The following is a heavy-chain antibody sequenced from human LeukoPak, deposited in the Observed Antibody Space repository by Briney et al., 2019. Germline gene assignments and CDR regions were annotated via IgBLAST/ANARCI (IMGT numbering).Heavy chain of an antibody. CDR1: GLTFSNAW. CDR3: ATGVTLDYAMAV. Sequence: PGGSLRLSCAASGLTFSNAWMGWVRQAPGKGLEWVGRIKSKTDGGTTDYAAPVKGRFTISRDDSKNTLYLQMNSLKTEDTAVYYCATGVTLDYAMAVWGQGTTVTVSS. J-gene: IGHJ6*02. CDR2: IKSKTDGGTT. D-gene: IGHD2-21*02. V-gene: IGHV3-15*01.